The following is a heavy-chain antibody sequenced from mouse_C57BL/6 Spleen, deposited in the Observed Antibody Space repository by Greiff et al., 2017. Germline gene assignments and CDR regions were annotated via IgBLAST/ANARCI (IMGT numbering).Heavy chain of an antibody. CDR3: ARGDYAMDY. V-gene: IGHV3-6*01. Sequence: EVQRVESGPGLVKPSQSLSLTCSVTGYSITSGYYWNWIRQFPGNKLEWMGYISYDGSNNYNPSLKNRISITRDTSKNQFFLKLNSVTTEDTATYYCARGDYAMDYWGQGTSVTVSS. CDR2: ISYDGSN. CDR1: GYSITSGYY. J-gene: IGHJ4*01.